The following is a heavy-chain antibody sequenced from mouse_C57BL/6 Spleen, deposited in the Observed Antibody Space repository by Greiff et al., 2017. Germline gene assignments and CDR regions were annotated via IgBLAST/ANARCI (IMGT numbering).Heavy chain of an antibody. CDR2: IDPSDSYT. V-gene: IGHV1-69*01. CDR3: ARSDYYGSSYFWFAY. CDR1: GYTFTSYW. Sequence: QVQLQQPGAELVMPGASVKLSCKASGYTFTSYWMHWVKQRPGQGLEWIGEIDPSDSYTNYNQKFKGKSTLTVDKSSSTAYMQLSSLTSEDSAVYYCARSDYYGSSYFWFAYWGQGTLVTVSA. D-gene: IGHD1-1*01. J-gene: IGHJ3*01.